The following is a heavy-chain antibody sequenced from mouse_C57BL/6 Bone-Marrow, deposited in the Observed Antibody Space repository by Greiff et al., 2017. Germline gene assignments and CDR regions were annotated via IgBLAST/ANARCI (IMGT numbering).Heavy chain of an antibody. CDR1: GFTFSDYY. Sequence: EVQGVESGGGLVQPGGSLKLYCAASGFTFSDYYMYWVRQTPEKRLAWVAYISNGGGSSYYPDPVKGRFTLSRDNSKNPLYLRMGRLKSEGTAMYYFARGNYVGYYVWFAYWGQVTLVTVSA. CDR3: ARGNYVGYYVWFAY. D-gene: IGHD2-3*01. J-gene: IGHJ3*01. CDR2: ISNGGGSS. V-gene: IGHV5-12*01.